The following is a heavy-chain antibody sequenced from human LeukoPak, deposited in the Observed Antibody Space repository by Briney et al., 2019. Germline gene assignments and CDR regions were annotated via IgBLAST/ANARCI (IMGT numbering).Heavy chain of an antibody. D-gene: IGHD3-3*01. V-gene: IGHV3-23*01. J-gene: IGHJ4*02. CDR3: AKGYDFWSGGIDF. Sequence: AGGSLRLSCAASGFTFSGYAMSWVRQAPGKGLEWVSAISGSGSSTFYADSVKGRFTISRDNSKNTLHLQMNSLRADDTAVYYCAKGYDFWSGGIDFWGQGTLVTVSS. CDR2: ISGSGSST. CDR1: GFTFSGYA.